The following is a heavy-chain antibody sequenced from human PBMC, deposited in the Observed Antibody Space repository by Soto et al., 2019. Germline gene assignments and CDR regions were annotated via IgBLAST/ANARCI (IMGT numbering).Heavy chain of an antibody. V-gene: IGHV4-30-2*01. CDR1: GGSISSGGYS. D-gene: IGHD1-26*01. Sequence: QLQLQESGSGLVKPSQTLSLTCAVSGGSISSGGYSWSWIRQPPGKGLEWIGYIYHSGSTYSNPSLKSRVPISVDRSKNQFSLKLSSVTAADTAVYYCARGGSYGLLGMDVWGQGTTVTVSS. CDR3: ARGGSYGLLGMDV. J-gene: IGHJ6*02. CDR2: IYHSGST.